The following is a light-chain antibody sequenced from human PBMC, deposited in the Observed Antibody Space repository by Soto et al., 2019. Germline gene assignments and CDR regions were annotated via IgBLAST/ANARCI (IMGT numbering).Light chain of an antibody. J-gene: IGKJ1*01. V-gene: IGKV3-15*01. Sequence: DTVMTQSPVTLSGSRGERATLSCRASQSVGSRLAWYQQKPGQAPRRLIYGASNRATGIPDRFSGSGSGTECTLTITRLQPEDSSVYFCQHYGYSQWTFGQGTKVDIK. CDR3: QHYGYSQWT. CDR2: GAS. CDR1: QSVGSR.